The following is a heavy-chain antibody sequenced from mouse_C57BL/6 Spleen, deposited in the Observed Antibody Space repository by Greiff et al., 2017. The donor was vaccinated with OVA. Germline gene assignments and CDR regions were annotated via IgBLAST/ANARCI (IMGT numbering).Heavy chain of an antibody. Sequence: VQLQQSGAELARPGASVKLSCKASGYTFTSYGISWVKQRTGQGLEWIGEIYPRSGNTYYNEKFKGKATLTADKSSSTAYMELRSLTSEDSAVYFCAREGGDGYDFDYWGQGTTLTVSS. CDR1: GYTFTSYG. CDR2: IYPRSGNT. J-gene: IGHJ2*01. CDR3: AREGGDGYDFDY. D-gene: IGHD2-2*01. V-gene: IGHV1-81*01.